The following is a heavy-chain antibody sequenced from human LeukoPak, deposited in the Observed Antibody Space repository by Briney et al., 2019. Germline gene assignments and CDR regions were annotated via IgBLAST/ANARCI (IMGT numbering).Heavy chain of an antibody. J-gene: IGHJ4*02. V-gene: IGHV4-34*01. CDR1: GGSFSGYY. Sequence: LETLSLTCAVYGGSFSGYYWSWIRQPPGKGLEWIGEINHSGSTNYNPSLKSRVTKSVDTSKNQFSLTLSSVTAADTAVYYCERGVTVRGVIRPFDYWGQGTLVTVSS. D-gene: IGHD3-10*01. CDR2: INHSGST. CDR3: ERGVTVRGVIRPFDY.